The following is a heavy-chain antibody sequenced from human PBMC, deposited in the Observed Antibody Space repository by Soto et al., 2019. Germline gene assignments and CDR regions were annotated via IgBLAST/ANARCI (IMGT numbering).Heavy chain of an antibody. CDR1: GYSFTSYW. V-gene: IGHV5-51*01. D-gene: IGHD3-16*01. CDR2: IYPGDSDT. Sequence: PGESLKISCKGSGYSFTSYWIGWVRQMPGKGLEWMGIIYPGDSDTRYSPSFQGQVTISADKSISTAYLQWSSLKASDTAMYYWANSKFRFPPGGFAPGAQETLFTLSS. J-gene: IGHJ5*02. CDR3: ANSKFRFPPGGFAP.